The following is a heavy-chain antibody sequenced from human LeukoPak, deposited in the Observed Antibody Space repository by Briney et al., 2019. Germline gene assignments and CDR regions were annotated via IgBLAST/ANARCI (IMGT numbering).Heavy chain of an antibody. CDR3: ARDGRYNWNDGSPRPGVYYYYYMDV. D-gene: IGHD1-1*01. V-gene: IGHV1-69*06. CDR2: IIPIFGTA. CDR1: GGTFSSYA. J-gene: IGHJ6*03. Sequence: SVKVSCKASGGTFSSYAISWVRQAPGQGLEWMGGIIPIFGTANYAQKFQGRVTITADKSTSTAYMELSSLRSEDTAVYYCARDGRYNWNDGSPRPGVYYYYYMDVWGKGTTVTVSS.